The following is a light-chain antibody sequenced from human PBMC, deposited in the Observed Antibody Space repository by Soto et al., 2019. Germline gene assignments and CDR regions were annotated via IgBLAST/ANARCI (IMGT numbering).Light chain of an antibody. V-gene: IGLV1-47*01. J-gene: IGLJ2*01. CDR2: RND. Sequence: QPVLTQPPSASGTPGQRVTISCSGSSSNIGSNYVYWYQQFPGSAPKLLIYRNDQRPSGVPDRISGSKSGTSASLAISGPRSEDEADYYCAAWDDSLSAVVFGGGTKVTVL. CDR3: AAWDDSLSAVV. CDR1: SSNIGSNY.